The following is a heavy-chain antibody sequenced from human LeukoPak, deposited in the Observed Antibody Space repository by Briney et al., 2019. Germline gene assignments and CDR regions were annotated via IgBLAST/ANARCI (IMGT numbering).Heavy chain of an antibody. V-gene: IGHV3-30-3*01. CDR1: GFTFSTYA. CDR2: ISYDGNNK. D-gene: IGHD6-13*01. J-gene: IGHJ3*02. Sequence: PGGSLRLSCAASGFTFSTYAMHWVRQAPGKGLEWVAVISYDGNNKYYADSVKGRFTISRDNSKNTLYLQMNSLRAEDTAVYYCAREYSSSWYIAFDIWGQGTMVTVSS. CDR3: AREYSSSWYIAFDI.